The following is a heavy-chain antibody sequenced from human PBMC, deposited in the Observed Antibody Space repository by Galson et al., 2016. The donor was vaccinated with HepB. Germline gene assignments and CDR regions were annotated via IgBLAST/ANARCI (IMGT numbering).Heavy chain of an antibody. V-gene: IGHV3-13*01. CDR3: ARVTFTCDGGGCRYYGMDV. J-gene: IGHJ6*04. CDR2: IGTAGDT. CDR1: GFALRSCD. Sequence: SLRLSCAASGFALRSCDMYWVRQTTGKGLEWVSSIGTAGDTYYPGSVRGRFTVSRENANNSLYLQMNSLTAGDTAVYFCARVTFTCDGGGCRYYGMDVWGTGTTVTVSP. D-gene: IGHD2-21*01.